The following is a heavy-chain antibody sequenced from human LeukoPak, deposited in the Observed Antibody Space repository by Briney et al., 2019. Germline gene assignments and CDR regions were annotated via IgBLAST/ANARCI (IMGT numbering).Heavy chain of an antibody. D-gene: IGHD4-11*01. Sequence: SETLSLTCAVYGGSFSGYYWSWIRQPPGKGLERIGEINHSGSTNYNPSLKSRVTISVDTSKNQFSLKLSSVTAADTAVYYCARGPVRDYSNYWGQGTLVTVSS. CDR2: INHSGST. CDR1: GGSFSGYY. CDR3: ARGPVRDYSNY. J-gene: IGHJ4*02. V-gene: IGHV4-34*01.